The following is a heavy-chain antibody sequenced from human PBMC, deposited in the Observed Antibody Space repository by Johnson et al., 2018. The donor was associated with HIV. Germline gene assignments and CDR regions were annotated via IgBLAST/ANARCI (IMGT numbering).Heavy chain of an antibody. J-gene: IGHJ3*02. V-gene: IGHV3-30*04. CDR1: GFIFSSYA. D-gene: IGHD3/OR15-3a*01. Sequence: QVQLVESGGGLVQPGGSLRLSCAASGFIFSSYAMHWVRQAPGKGLEWLAIISYDGSNKYYAGSVKGQFTISRDNSKNTLYLQMNGLRPVDTAVYYCARDWDWGGAFDIWGQGTMVTVSS. CDR3: ARDWDWGGAFDI. CDR2: ISYDGSNK.